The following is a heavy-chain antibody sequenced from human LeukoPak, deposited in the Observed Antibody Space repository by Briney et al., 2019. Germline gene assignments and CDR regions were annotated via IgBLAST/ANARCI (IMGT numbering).Heavy chain of an antibody. CDR2: LSYDGTYK. V-gene: IGHV3-30*18. J-gene: IGHJ4*02. Sequence: PGRSLRLSCEASGFTFSGFGMHWVRQAPGKGLEWVAVLSYDGTYKYYANSVKGRFTISRDNSKNTLFMQMNSLRPEDTAVYCCAKDKSIAVAGTSDYFDYWGQGTLVTVSS. CDR3: AKDKSIAVAGTSDYFDY. CDR1: GFTFSGFG. D-gene: IGHD6-19*01.